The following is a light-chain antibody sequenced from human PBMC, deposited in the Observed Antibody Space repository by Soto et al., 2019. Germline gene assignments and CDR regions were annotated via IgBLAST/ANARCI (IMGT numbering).Light chain of an antibody. J-gene: IGKJ2*01. CDR2: AAS. V-gene: IGKV1-9*01. Sequence: DVQLTQSPSFLSASVGDRVTITCRASRGVNNYLAWYQQKPGKAPKLLIYAASTMTSGVPPRFSGSGSGTEFTLTISSLQPEDFAVYYCQQLNSYPSITFGQGTRLEIK. CDR1: RGVNNY. CDR3: QQLNSYPSIT.